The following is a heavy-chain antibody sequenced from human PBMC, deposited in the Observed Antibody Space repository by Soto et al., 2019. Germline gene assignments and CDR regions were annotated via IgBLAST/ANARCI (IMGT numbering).Heavy chain of an antibody. D-gene: IGHD3-9*01. J-gene: IGHJ4*02. Sequence: QVHLVQSGAEVKKPGASVKVSCKASGYTFTTYGISWVRQAPGQGLECMGWISAYNRNTKYAQKFQGRVTVTTDTSASTAYMELRSLGSDDTAIYYCARDNHDILTGWTGGAFDYWGQGTLVIVSS. CDR1: GYTFTTYG. CDR3: ARDNHDILTGWTGGAFDY. CDR2: ISAYNRNT. V-gene: IGHV1-18*01.